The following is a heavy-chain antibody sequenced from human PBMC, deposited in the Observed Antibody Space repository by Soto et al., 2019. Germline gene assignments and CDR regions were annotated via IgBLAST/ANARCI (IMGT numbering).Heavy chain of an antibody. CDR1: GGSISSSSYY. CDR3: ARGSSRRSYYYYRMDV. CDR2: IYYSGST. J-gene: IGHJ6*02. V-gene: IGHV4-39*01. D-gene: IGHD1-26*01. Sequence: SETLSLTCTVSGGSISSSSYYWGWIRQPPGKGLEWIGSIYYSGSTYYNPSLKSRVTISVDTSKNQFSLKLSSVTAADTAVYYCARGSSRRSYYYYRMDVWGQGTTVPVSS.